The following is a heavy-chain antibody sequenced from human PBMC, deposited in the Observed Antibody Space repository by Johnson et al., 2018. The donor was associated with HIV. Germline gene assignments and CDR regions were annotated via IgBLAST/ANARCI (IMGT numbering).Heavy chain of an antibody. CDR2: ISWTSGSI. V-gene: IGHV3-9*01. D-gene: IGHD1-26*01. CDR1: GFTFDDYA. Sequence: VQLVESGGGLVQPGRSLRLSCAASGFTFDDYAMHWVRQAPGKGLEWVSGISWTSGSIGYADSVKGRFTISRDNAKNSLYLQMNSLRAEDTALYYCAKVFSRPGGAFDIWGQGTMVTVSS. J-gene: IGHJ3*02. CDR3: AKVFSRPGGAFDI.